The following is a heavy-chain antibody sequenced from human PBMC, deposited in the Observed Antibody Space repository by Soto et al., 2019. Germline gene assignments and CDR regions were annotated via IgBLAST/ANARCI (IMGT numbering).Heavy chain of an antibody. D-gene: IGHD5-18*01. CDR1: GGTFSSYA. Sequence: GASVKVSCKASGGTFSSYAISWVRQAPGQGLEWMGGIIPIFGTANYAQKFQGRVTITVDESTSTAYMELSSLRSEDTAVYYCARKGYSNYAYYGMDVWGQGTTVTVSS. J-gene: IGHJ6*02. CDR2: IIPIFGTA. CDR3: ARKGYSNYAYYGMDV. V-gene: IGHV1-69*13.